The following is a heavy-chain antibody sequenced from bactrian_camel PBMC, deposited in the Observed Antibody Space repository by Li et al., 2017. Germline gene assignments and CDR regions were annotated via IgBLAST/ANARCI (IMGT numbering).Heavy chain of an antibody. CDR1: GFIFRDHY. V-gene: IGHV3S1*01. J-gene: IGHJ4*01. CDR3: ATGGSWYTYNY. D-gene: IGHD6*01. Sequence: QLVESGGGLVQPGGSLRLSCVASGFIFRDHYMNRVRQAPGKERELVSTATADGTTTYADSVKGRFTISRDNDRNTLYLQMNSLKSEDTALYYCATGGSWYTYNYWGQGTQVTVS. CDR2: ATADGTT.